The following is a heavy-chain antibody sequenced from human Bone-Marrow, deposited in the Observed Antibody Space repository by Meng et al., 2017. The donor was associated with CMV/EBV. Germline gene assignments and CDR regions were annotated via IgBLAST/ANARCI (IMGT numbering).Heavy chain of an antibody. Sequence: SVKVSCKASGGTFSSYAISWVRQAPGQGLEWMGGIIPIFGTANYAQKFQGRVTITTDESTSTAYMELSSLRSEDTAVYYCAREEGFDDILTGIEGGGGMDVWGQGTTVTVSS. D-gene: IGHD3-9*01. J-gene: IGHJ6*02. CDR2: IIPIFGTA. V-gene: IGHV1-69*05. CDR1: GGTFSSYA. CDR3: AREEGFDDILTGIEGGGGMDV.